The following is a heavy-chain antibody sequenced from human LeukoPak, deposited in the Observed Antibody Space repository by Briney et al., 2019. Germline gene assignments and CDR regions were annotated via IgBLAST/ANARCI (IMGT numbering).Heavy chain of an antibody. CDR1: GFTFNNYW. V-gene: IGHV3-74*03. CDR2: INTDGSRT. CDR3: PAFDV. J-gene: IGHJ3*01. Sequence: GGSLRLSCAASGFTFNNYWMHWVRQVPGKGLVWVARINTDGSRTTYADSVKGRFTISRDNAKDTVYLQMNSLRAEDTAVYYCPAFDVWGQGTMVTVSS.